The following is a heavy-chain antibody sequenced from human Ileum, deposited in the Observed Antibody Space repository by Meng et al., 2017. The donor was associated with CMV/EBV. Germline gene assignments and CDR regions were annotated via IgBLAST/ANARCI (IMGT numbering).Heavy chain of an antibody. D-gene: IGHD6-19*01. CDR2: IRSDGSAT. Sequence: QVQRLQSGDGVKEPGASVTVSCKTSGYTFSDYYMHRVRQAPGQGLEWMGWIRSDGSATNYAQKLRDRVTMTRDASVSTAYMELSGLTSDDTAVYFCVRSSGWSLFDYWGPGALVTVSS. J-gene: IGHJ4*02. V-gene: IGHV1-2*02. CDR3: VRSSGWSLFDY. CDR1: GYTFSDYY.